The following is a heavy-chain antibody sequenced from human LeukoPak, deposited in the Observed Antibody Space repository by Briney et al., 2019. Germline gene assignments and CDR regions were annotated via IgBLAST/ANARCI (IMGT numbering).Heavy chain of an antibody. CDR2: IYYSGST. Sequence: SQTLSLTCTVSGGSISSGDYYWSWIRQPPGKGLEWIGYIYYSGSTYYNPSLKCRVTISVDTSKNQFSLKLSSMTAADTAVYYCARYLRKYDFWSGFDAFDIWGQGTMVTVSS. D-gene: IGHD3-3*01. CDR1: GGSISSGDYY. J-gene: IGHJ3*02. CDR3: ARYLRKYDFWSGFDAFDI. V-gene: IGHV4-30-4*08.